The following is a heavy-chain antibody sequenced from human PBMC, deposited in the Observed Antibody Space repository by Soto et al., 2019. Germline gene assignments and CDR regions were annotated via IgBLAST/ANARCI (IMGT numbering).Heavy chain of an antibody. Sequence: PSETLSLTCTVSGGSISSGGYYWSWIRQHPGKGLEWIGYIYYSGSTYYNPSLKSRVTISVDTFKNQFSLKLSSVTAADTAVYYCARDSHYAMDVWGQGTTVTVS. J-gene: IGHJ6*02. CDR3: ARDSHYAMDV. V-gene: IGHV4-31*03. CDR2: IYYSGST. CDR1: GGSISSGGYY.